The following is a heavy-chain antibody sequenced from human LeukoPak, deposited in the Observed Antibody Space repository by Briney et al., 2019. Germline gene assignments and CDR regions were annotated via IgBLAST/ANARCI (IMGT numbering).Heavy chain of an antibody. J-gene: IGHJ4*02. CDR2: IYYSGST. CDR1: GGSISSYY. V-gene: IGHV4-59*01. Sequence: SETLSLTCTVSGGSISSYYWSWIRQPPGKGLEWIGYIYYSGSTNYNPSLKSRATISVDTSKNQFSLKLSSVTAADTAVYYCASHSGIAVAGPKNPFDYWGQGTLVTVSS. CDR3: ASHSGIAVAGPKNPFDY. D-gene: IGHD6-19*01.